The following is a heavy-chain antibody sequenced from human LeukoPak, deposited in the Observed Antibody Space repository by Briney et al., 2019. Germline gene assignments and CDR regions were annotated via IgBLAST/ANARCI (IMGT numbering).Heavy chain of an antibody. J-gene: IGHJ4*02. V-gene: IGHV3-30*02. Sequence: AGGSLRLSCAASGFTFNNFGMHWVRQAPGKGLEWVSFIGYEGVHKYYADPVKGRFTISKDNSKATLYLQMNSLRPEDTAVYYCAKDLHGGYSSDYWGQGTLVTVFS. CDR3: AKDLHGGYSSDY. CDR2: IGYEGVHK. CDR1: GFTFNNFG. D-gene: IGHD4-23*01.